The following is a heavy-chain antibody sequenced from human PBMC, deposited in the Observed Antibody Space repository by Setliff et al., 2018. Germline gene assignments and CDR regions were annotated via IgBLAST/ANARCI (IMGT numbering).Heavy chain of an antibody. Sequence: GGSLRLSCAASGFTFSTHSMNWVRQAPEKGLEWVSSISRSSTYIYYADSMKGRFTISRDNAKNSLYLQMNSLRAEDTAVYYCASAGHSGSWFPFDAFHIWGQGTMVTVSS. D-gene: IGHD6-13*01. V-gene: IGHV3-21*01. CDR2: ISRSSTYI. CDR1: GFTFSTHS. CDR3: ASAGHSGSWFPFDAFHI. J-gene: IGHJ3*02.